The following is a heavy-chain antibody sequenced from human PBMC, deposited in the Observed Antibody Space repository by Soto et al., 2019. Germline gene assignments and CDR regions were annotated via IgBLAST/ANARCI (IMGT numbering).Heavy chain of an antibody. D-gene: IGHD2-8*02. CDR1: GITFSSYW. J-gene: IGHJ6*02. Sequence: GGSLRLSCAASGITFSSYWMHWVRQAPGKGLVWVSRINSDGSSTSYADSVKGRFTISRDNAKHTLDLQMNSLRVEDCSSPGYWYYHGMDVWGQGTTVTVSS. V-gene: IGHV3-74*01. CDR2: INSDGSST. CDR3: WYYHGMDV.